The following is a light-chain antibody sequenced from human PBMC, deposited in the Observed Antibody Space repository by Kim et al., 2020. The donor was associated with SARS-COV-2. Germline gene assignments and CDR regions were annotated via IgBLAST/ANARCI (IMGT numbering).Light chain of an antibody. J-gene: IGLJ3*02. CDR3: AAWDDSLSGQV. CDR1: SSNIGSNY. V-gene: IGLV1-47*01. Sequence: QSVLTPAPSASGTPGQRVTISCSGSSSNIGSNYVFWYQQLPGTAPKLLIYRNSQRPSGVPDRFSGSKSGTSASVAISGLRSEDEADYYCAAWDDSLSGQVFGGGTKLTVL. CDR2: RNS.